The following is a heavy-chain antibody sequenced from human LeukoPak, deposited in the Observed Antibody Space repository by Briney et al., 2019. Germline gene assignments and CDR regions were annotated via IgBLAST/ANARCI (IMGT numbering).Heavy chain of an antibody. D-gene: IGHD6-6*01. CDR2: MNPNSGNT. CDR3: ARGPNLYSSSSEILMDV. CDR1: GYTFTSYD. J-gene: IGHJ6*03. Sequence: ASVKVSCKASGYTFTSYDINWVRQATGQGLEWMGWMNPNSGNTGYAQKFQGRVTITRNTSISTAYMELSSLRSEDTAVYYCARGPNLYSSSSEILMDVWGKGTTVTVSS. V-gene: IGHV1-8*03.